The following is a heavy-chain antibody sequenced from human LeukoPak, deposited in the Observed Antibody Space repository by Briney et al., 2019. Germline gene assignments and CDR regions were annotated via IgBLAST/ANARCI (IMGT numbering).Heavy chain of an antibody. J-gene: IGHJ6*02. V-gene: IGHV1-18*01. D-gene: IGHD3-10*01. Sequence: GASVKVSCKASGYTFTSYGISWVRQAPGQGLEWMGWISAYNGNTNYAQKLQGRVTMTTDTSTSTAYMELRSLRSDDTAVYYCARDTRRLLWFGELLADYYYYGMDVWGQGTTVTVSS. CDR1: GYTFTSYG. CDR3: ARDTRRLLWFGELLADYYYYGMDV. CDR2: ISAYNGNT.